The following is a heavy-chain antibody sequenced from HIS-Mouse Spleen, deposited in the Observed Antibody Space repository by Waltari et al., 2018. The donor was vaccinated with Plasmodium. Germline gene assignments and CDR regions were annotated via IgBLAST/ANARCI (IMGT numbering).Heavy chain of an antibody. CDR3: ARSLGIASSYWYFDL. J-gene: IGHJ2*01. Sequence: QVQLQESGPGLVKPSETLSLTCTVSGYSISSGYYWGWIRQPPGKGLEWIGSIYHSGSTYYNPSPKGRVTISGDTSKNQFSRKLSAVTAADTAVYYCARSLGIASSYWYFDLWGRGTLVTVSS. V-gene: IGHV4-38-2*02. CDR1: GYSISSGYY. CDR2: IYHSGST. D-gene: IGHD2-15*01.